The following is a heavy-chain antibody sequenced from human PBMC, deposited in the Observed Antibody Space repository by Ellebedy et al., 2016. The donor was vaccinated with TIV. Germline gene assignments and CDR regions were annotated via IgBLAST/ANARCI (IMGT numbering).Heavy chain of an antibody. V-gene: IGHV3-7*04. D-gene: IGHD3-16*01. CDR3: ARERKGYWGSFDF. Sequence: GESLKISCEGSGFTFYTFWMSWVRQAPGGGLEWVANINEDGSEVHYVDSVKGRFSISKDDAVVHLEMTSLRVEDTAVYYCARERKGYWGSFDFWGQGTLVTVSS. J-gene: IGHJ4*02. CDR2: INEDGSEV. CDR1: GFTFYTFW.